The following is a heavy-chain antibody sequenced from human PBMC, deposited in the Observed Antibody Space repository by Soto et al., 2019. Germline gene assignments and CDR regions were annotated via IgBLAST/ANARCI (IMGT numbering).Heavy chain of an antibody. D-gene: IGHD3-16*01. J-gene: IGHJ6*02. CDR1: GYIFVNYG. CDR3: GLVDNYVTPTPQDV. Sequence: QVQLVQSGDEVKKPGASVKVSCKASGYIFVNYGIAWVRQAPGQGLEWMGRISPYTGNTHSATKVQGRLTMTTDTSTSTASMALGSPTSDDTAVYYCGLVDNYVTPTPQDVWGQGTTGTVSS. V-gene: IGHV1-18*01. CDR2: ISPYTGNT.